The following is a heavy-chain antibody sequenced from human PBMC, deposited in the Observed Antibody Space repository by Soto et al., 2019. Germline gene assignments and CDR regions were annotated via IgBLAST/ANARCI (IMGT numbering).Heavy chain of an antibody. J-gene: IGHJ6*02. V-gene: IGHV1-8*01. CDR3: ARVPYYDFWSGYSESDPYYYYGMDV. CDR1: GYTFTSYD. D-gene: IGHD3-3*01. CDR2: MNPNSGNT. Sequence: GASVKVSCKASGYTFTSYDINWVRQATGQGLEWMGWMNPNSGNTGYAQKFQGRVTMTRNTSISTAYMELSSLRSEDTAVYYCARVPYYDFWSGYSESDPYYYYGMDVWGQGTTVTVSS.